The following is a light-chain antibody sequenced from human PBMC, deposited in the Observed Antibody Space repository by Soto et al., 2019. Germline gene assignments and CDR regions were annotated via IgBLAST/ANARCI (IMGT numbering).Light chain of an antibody. CDR2: KAS. CDR1: QSISNW. V-gene: IGKV1-5*03. Sequence: DIQMTQSPSTLSASVGARVTITCRASQSISNWLAWYQQKPGKAPKLLIYKASSLESGVPSRFSGSGSGTDFTLTISRLEPEDFAVYYCHQYGTSPWTFGQGSKVDIK. CDR3: HQYGTSPWT. J-gene: IGKJ1*01.